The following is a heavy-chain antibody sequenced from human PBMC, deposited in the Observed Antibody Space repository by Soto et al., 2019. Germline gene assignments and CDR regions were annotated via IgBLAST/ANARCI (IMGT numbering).Heavy chain of an antibody. CDR2: IIPVFGTP. V-gene: IGHV1-69*12. CDR1: GGSLSNYG. D-gene: IGHD3-22*01. CDR3: ARGDATKIVVTTYYGMDV. J-gene: IGHJ6*02. Sequence: QVQLVQSGAEVKKPGSSVKVSCKASGGSLSNYGISWVRQAPGQGLEWMGAIIPVFGTPNYAQKFQDRVTITADESTNTVYMEVRSLTSEDTAVYYCARGDATKIVVTTYYGMDVWGQVTTVTVSS.